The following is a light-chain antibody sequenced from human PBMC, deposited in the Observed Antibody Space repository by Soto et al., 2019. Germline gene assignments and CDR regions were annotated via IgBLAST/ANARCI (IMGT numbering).Light chain of an antibody. CDR1: QSVSSY. J-gene: IGKJ4*01. CDR2: DAS. CDR3: QQRRSWPLT. V-gene: IGKV3-11*01. Sequence: EIVLTQSPATLSLSPGERATLPCRASQSVSSYLAWYQQKPGQAPRLLIYDASNRATGIPARFSGSGSGTDFTLTISSLEPEDFAIYYCQQRRSWPLTFGGGTKVEIK.